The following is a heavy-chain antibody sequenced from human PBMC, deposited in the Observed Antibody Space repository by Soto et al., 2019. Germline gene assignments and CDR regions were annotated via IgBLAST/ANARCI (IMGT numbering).Heavy chain of an antibody. Sequence: PGGSLRLSCATSGFTFSRCDMNWVRQAPGKGLEWVSFISSSASYMYYADSVKGRFTISRDNSKKSLYLQMNSLRADDTAVYYCARGCVDTVTSIPTPFDYGGQGALVTVSS. CDR2: ISSSASYM. V-gene: IGHV3-21*01. CDR3: ARGCVDTVTSIPTPFDY. J-gene: IGHJ4*02. CDR1: GFTFSRCD. D-gene: IGHD5-18*01.